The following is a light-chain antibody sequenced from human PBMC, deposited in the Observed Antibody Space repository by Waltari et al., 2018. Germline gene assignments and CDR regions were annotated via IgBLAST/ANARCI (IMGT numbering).Light chain of an antibody. Sequence: YQERPGAAPKHLSYSNNQLPSGVPDRFAGSKSGTSASLAINGLRSEDEADYYCATWDDSLRMVFGGGTELTVL. V-gene: IGLV1-47*01. CDR2: SNN. J-gene: IGLJ3*02. CDR3: ATWDDSLRMV.